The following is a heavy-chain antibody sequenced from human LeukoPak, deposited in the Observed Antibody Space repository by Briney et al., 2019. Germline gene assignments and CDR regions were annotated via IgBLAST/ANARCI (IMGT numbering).Heavy chain of an antibody. V-gene: IGHV4-39*01. J-gene: IGHJ4*02. CDR3: ARLRGTYYWYFDY. CDR2: IYYSGST. D-gene: IGHD1-26*01. Sequence: SETLSLTCAVSCGSLISDNFYWGWIRQPPGKGLEWIGSIYYSGSTYYNPSLNSRVTISVDTSKNRFSLKLSSVTAADTAVYSCARLRGTYYWYFDYWGQGTLVTVSS. CDR1: CGSLISDNFY.